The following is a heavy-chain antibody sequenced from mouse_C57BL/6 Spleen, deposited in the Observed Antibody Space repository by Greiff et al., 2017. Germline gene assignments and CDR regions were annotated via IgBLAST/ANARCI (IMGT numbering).Heavy chain of an antibody. CDR3: ARREITTVGNFAY. CDR2: IHPNSGST. CDR1: GYTFTSYW. D-gene: IGHD1-1*01. J-gene: IGHJ3*01. V-gene: IGHV1-64*01. Sequence: QVQLQQPGAELVKPGASVTLSCKASGYTFTSYWMHWVKQRPGQGLEWIGMIHPNSGSTNYNEKFKSKATLTVDKSSSTAYMQLSSLTSEDSAVYYCARREITTVGNFAYWGQGTLVTVSA.